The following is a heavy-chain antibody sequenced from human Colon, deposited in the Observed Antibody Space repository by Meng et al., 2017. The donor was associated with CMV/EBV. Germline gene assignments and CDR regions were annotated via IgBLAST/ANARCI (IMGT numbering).Heavy chain of an antibody. Sequence: GESLKISCAASGFSLSSHDMNWVRQAPGEGLEWISYIGIGDTVTSYADSVKGRFTISRDNSQNTLYLQMNSLGADDTAIYYCAKSTPDHFDYYFGARAQGILVTVSS. CDR2: IGIGDTVT. V-gene: IGHV3-48*01. J-gene: IGHJ5*02. CDR1: GFSLSSHD. CDR3: AKSTPDHFDYYFGA. D-gene: IGHD3-9*01.